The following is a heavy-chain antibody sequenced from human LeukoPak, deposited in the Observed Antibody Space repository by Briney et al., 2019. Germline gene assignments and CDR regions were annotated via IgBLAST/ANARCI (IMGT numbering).Heavy chain of an antibody. V-gene: IGHV4-34*01. J-gene: IGHJ4*02. CDR3: ARALIYYYDSSGYYRGTKQYYFDY. Sequence: SETLSLTCAVYGGSFSGYYWSWIRQPPGKGLEWIGEINHSGSTNYNPSLKSRVTISVDTSKNQFSLKLSSVTAADTAVYYCARALIYYYDSSGYYRGTKQYYFDYWGQGTLVTVSS. D-gene: IGHD3-22*01. CDR1: GGSFSGYY. CDR2: INHSGST.